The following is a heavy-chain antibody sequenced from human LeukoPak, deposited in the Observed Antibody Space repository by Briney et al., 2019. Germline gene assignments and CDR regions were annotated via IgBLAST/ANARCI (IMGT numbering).Heavy chain of an antibody. J-gene: IGHJ5*02. D-gene: IGHD1-1*01. V-gene: IGHV4-59*08. CDR2: IYYSGST. Sequence: KPSETLSLTCSVSGYSISSGYYWGWIRQPPGKGLEWIGYIYYSGSTNYNPSLKSRVTISVDTSKNQFSLKLSSVTAADTAVYYCARHRGTGTVRFDPWGQGTLVTVSS. CDR1: GYSISSGYY. CDR3: ARHRGTGTVRFDP.